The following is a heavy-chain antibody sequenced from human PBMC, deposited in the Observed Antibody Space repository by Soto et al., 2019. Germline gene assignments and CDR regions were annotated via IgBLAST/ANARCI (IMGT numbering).Heavy chain of an antibody. J-gene: IGHJ4*02. CDR1: GFTFDDYA. CDR3: AKDRGGYCSGGSCYYHYFDY. V-gene: IGHV3-9*01. CDR2: ISWNSGSI. D-gene: IGHD2-15*01. Sequence: PGGSLRLSCAASGFTFDDYAMHWVRQAPGRGLEWVSGISWNSGSIGYADSVKGRFTISRDNAKNSLYLQMNSLRAEDTALYYCAKDRGGYCSGGSCYYHYFDYWGQGTLVTVSS.